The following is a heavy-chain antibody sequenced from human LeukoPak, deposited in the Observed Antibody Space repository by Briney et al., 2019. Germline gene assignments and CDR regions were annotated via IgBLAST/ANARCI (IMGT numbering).Heavy chain of an antibody. CDR1: GLTFSDFW. D-gene: IGHD5-18*01. CDR2: VKGDGRTT. J-gene: IGHJ4*02. V-gene: IGHV3-74*01. Sequence: GGSLRLSCAASGLTFSDFWMHWVRQPPGKGLVWVALVKGDGRTTIYADSVKGRLTISRDNAKDTLYLQMNSLRADDSGVYYCATGHSYGYDYWGQGVLVTVSS. CDR3: ATGHSYGYDY.